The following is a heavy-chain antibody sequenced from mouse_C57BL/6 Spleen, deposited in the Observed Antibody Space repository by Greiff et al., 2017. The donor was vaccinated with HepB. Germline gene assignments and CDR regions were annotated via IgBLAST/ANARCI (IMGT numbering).Heavy chain of an antibody. J-gene: IGHJ2*01. Sequence: QVQLQQPGAELVKPGASVKVSCKASGYTFTSYWTHWVKQRPGQGLEWIGRIHPSDSDTNYNQKFKGKATLTVDKSSSTAYMQLSSLTSEDSAVYYCAMVTTVVVHFDYWGQGTTLTVSS. CDR3: AMVTTVVVHFDY. CDR1: GYTFTSYW. CDR2: IHPSDSDT. D-gene: IGHD1-1*01. V-gene: IGHV1-74*01.